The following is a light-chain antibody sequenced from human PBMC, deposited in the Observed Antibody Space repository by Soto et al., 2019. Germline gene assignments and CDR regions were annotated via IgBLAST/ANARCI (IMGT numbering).Light chain of an antibody. V-gene: IGLV2-14*02. CDR2: EGS. J-gene: IGLJ3*02. CDR1: SSDVGSYNL. Sequence: QSALTQPASVSGSPGQSITISCTGTSSDVGSYNLVSWYQQHPGKAPKLMIYEGSKRPSGVPDRFSGSKSGTSASLAISGLQPEDEADYYCAAWDDSLSWVFGGGTKLTVL. CDR3: AAWDDSLSWV.